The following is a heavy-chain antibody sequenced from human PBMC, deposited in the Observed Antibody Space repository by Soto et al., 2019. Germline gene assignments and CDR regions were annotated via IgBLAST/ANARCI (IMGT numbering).Heavy chain of an antibody. CDR2: NTPFSGDV. D-gene: IGHD1-26*01. J-gene: IGHJ4*02. CDR3: AGGGAGSGPFTWELPDH. Sequence: SVKVSCKALGNTFTYRYLHWVRQAPGQALEWMGWNTPFSGDVHYAQKFQERVTITRDRSINTAYMQMSSLRSEDTAMYFCAGGGAGSGPFTWELPDHWGQGTLVTVSS. V-gene: IGHV1-45*02. CDR1: GNTFTYRY.